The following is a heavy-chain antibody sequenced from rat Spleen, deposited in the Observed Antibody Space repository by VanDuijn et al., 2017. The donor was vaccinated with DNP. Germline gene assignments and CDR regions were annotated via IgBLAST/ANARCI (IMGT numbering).Heavy chain of an antibody. CDR2: IGSDGYAP. Sequence: EVQLVESGGGLVQPGRSLKLSCAASGFTFSDYYMAWVRQAPTKGLEWVAYIGSDGYAPYYGDSVKGRFTISRDNAKSTLYLQMNSLKSEDTATYYCARLLTTRVLDYWGQGVMVTVSS. CDR1: GFTFSDYY. J-gene: IGHJ2*01. D-gene: IGHD1-4*01. V-gene: IGHV5-22*01. CDR3: ARLLTTRVLDY.